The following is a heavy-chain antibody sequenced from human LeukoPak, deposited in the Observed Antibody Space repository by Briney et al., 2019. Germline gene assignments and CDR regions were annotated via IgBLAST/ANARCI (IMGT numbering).Heavy chain of an antibody. Sequence: GESLKISCKGSGYSFTSYWIGWVRQMPGKGLEWMEIIYPGDSDTRYSPSFQGQVTISADKSISTAYLQWSSLKASDTAMYYCARTLRVVAATFSLDYWGQGTLVTVSS. J-gene: IGHJ4*02. CDR1: GYSFTSYW. V-gene: IGHV5-51*01. CDR3: ARTLRVVAATFSLDY. CDR2: IYPGDSDT. D-gene: IGHD2-15*01.